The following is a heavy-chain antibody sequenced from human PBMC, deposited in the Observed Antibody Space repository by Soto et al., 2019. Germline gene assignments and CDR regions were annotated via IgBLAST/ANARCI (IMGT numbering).Heavy chain of an antibody. V-gene: IGHV5-51*01. CDR1: GYSFTSYW. CDR2: IYPGDSDT. D-gene: IGHD3-3*01. Sequence: GESLKISCKGSGYSFTSYWIGWVRQMPGKGLEWMGIIYPGDSDTRYSPSFQGQVTISADKSISTAYLQWSSQKASDTAMYYCARGAAGGFLEWLPLDVWGQGTTVTVSS. CDR3: ARGAAGGFLEWLPLDV. J-gene: IGHJ6*02.